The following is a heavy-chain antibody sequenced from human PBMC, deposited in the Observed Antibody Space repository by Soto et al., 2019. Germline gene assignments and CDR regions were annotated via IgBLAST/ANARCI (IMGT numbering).Heavy chain of an antibody. CDR1: GGTFSSYA. CDR2: IIPIFGTA. J-gene: IGHJ4*02. D-gene: IGHD5-18*01. CDR3: ARDPGVGYSYGGGSDY. Sequence: QVQLVQSGAEVKKPGSSVKVSCKASGGTFSSYAISWVRQAPGQGLEWMGGIIPIFGTANYAQKFQGRVKITADESTSTAYMELSSLRSEDTAVYYCARDPGVGYSYGGGSDYWGQGNLVTVSS. V-gene: IGHV1-69*01.